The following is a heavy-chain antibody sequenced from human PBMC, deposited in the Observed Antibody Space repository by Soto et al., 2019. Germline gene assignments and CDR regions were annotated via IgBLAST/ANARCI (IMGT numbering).Heavy chain of an antibody. V-gene: IGHV3-33*01. D-gene: IGHD6-19*01. J-gene: IGHJ4*02. CDR2: IWYDGSNK. CDR3: ARDANYKTRAVGSDFDY. CDR1: GFTFSSYG. Sequence: QVQLVESGGGVVQPGRSLRLSCAASGFTFSSYGMHWVRQAPGKGLEWVAVIWYDGSNKYYADSVKGRFTISRDNSKNTLYLQMNSLRAEDTAVYYCARDANYKTRAVGSDFDYWGQGTLVTVSS.